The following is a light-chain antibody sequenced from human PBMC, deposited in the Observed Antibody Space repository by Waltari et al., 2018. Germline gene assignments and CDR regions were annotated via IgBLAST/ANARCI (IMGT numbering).Light chain of an antibody. Sequence: EIVLTQSPGTLSLSPGERAILACRASQSVGRSLVWYQQKPGQAPRLLIYHASTRATGIPDRFSGSESETDFSLTISRLGPEEFAVYYCQKYERLPATFGQGTKVEIK. CDR1: QSVGRS. V-gene: IGKV3-20*01. CDR2: HAS. J-gene: IGKJ1*01. CDR3: QKYERLPAT.